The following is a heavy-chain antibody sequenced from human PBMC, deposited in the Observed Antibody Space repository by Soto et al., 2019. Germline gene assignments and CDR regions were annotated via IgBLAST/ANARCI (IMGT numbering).Heavy chain of an antibody. D-gene: IGHD3-22*01. CDR1: GGSISSYY. CDR2: IYYSGST. J-gene: IGHJ4*02. V-gene: IGHV4-59*01. Sequence: ETLSLTCTVSGGSISSYYWSWIRQPPGKGLEWIGYIYYSGSTNYNPSLKSRVTISVDTSKNQFSLKLSSVTAADTAVYYCARGRTYYDSSGYPDYWGQGTLVTVSS. CDR3: ARGRTYYDSSGYPDY.